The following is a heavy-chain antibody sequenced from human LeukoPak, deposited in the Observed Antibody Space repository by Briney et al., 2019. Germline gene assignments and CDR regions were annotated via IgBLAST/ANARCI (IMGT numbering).Heavy chain of an antibody. CDR3: ARDESGYCSGGSCYPLDY. CDR1: GGSISSYY. J-gene: IGHJ4*02. V-gene: IGHV4-59*12. Sequence: PSETLSLTCTVSGGSISSYYWSWIRQPPGKGLEWIGYIFYSGSTNYNPSLKSRVTISVDKSKNQFSLKLSSVTAADTAVYYCARDESGYCSGGSCYPLDYWGQGTLVTVSS. CDR2: IFYSGST. D-gene: IGHD2-15*01.